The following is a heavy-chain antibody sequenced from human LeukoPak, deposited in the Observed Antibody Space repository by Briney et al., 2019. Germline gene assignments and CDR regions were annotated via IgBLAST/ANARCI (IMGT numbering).Heavy chain of an antibody. V-gene: IGHV1-69*13. Sequence: SVKVSCKASGGTFSSYAISWVRQAPGQGLEWMGGIIPIFGTTNYAQKFQGRVTITADESTSTAYMELSSLRSEDTAVYYCARARGGGYDSSGYYYLPDYWGQGTLVTASS. D-gene: IGHD3-22*01. CDR3: ARARGGGYDSSGYYYLPDY. J-gene: IGHJ4*02. CDR2: IIPIFGTT. CDR1: GGTFSSYA.